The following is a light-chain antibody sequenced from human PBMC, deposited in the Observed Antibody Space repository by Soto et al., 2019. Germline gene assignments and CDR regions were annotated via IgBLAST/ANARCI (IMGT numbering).Light chain of an antibody. CDR3: SSYTSRSTLV. J-gene: IGLJ1*01. V-gene: IGLV2-14*01. CDR1: SSDVGGYNY. CDR2: EVS. Sequence: QSVLTQPASVSGSPGQSITISCTGTSSDVGGYNYVSWYQQHPGKAPKLMIYEVSNRPSGVSNRFSGPKSGNTASLTISGLQDEEEADYYCSSYTSRSTLVFGTGTKVTVL.